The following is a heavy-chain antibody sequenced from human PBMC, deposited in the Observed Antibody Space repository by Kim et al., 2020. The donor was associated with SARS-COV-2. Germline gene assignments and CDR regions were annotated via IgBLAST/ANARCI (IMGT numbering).Heavy chain of an antibody. J-gene: IGHJ3*02. CDR2: IRPDGSET. Sequence: GESLRLSCAASGFTFTNYWMHWVRQAPGKGLVWVSRIRPDGSETGYADSVRGRFTISRDIAKNMLYLQMNSLTAEDTAVYYCTRDARLTIVSPGAFDIWGRGTMVTVSS. CDR3: TRDARLTIVSPGAFDI. D-gene: IGHD3-10*01. CDR1: GFTFTNYW. V-gene: IGHV3-74*01.